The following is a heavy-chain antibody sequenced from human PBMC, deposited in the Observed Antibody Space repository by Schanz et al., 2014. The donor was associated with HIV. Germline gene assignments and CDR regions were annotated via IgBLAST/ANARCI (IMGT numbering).Heavy chain of an antibody. CDR2: ISYDGSNK. CDR1: GFTFSNYG. J-gene: IGHJ4*02. D-gene: IGHD6-19*01. Sequence: QVQLVESGGGVVQPGKSLRLTCAASGFTFSNYGMHWVRQAPGKGLEWVAVISYDGSNKYYADSLKGRFTIARDNSLSPLYLQMNSLRADFSSFFYCAKGLRQWLVLGVSSYWGQGTLLSVSS. V-gene: IGHV3-30*18. CDR3: AKGLRQWLVLGVSSY.